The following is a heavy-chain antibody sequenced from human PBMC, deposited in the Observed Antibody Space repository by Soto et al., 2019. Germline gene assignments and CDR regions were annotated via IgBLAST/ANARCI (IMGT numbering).Heavy chain of an antibody. V-gene: IGHV3-23*01. J-gene: IGHJ6*02. CDR1: GFSFSSYA. D-gene: IGHD1-1*01. Sequence: GGSLRLSCAASGFSFSSYAMSWFRQAPGKGLEWVSGIRDSGGSTYYADSVKGRFTISRDNSKNTLFLQLSSLRAEDTAVYYCARAFSTTGIEFYYYGMDVWGQGTTVTVSS. CDR2: IRDSGGST. CDR3: ARAFSTTGIEFYYYGMDV.